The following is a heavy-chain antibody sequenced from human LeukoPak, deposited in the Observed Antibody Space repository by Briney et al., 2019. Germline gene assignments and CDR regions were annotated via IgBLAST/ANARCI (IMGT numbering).Heavy chain of an antibody. CDR1: GYSFTSYN. V-gene: IGHV1-46*01. Sequence: GASVKVSCKTSGYSFTSYNLHWVRQAPGQRLEWMGIIKPSGGNTNYAQKFQGRVTMTRDTSTSTVYMELSSLKSEDTAVYYCARVRDGYNDAYVIWGQGTMVTVTS. J-gene: IGHJ3*02. CDR3: ARVRDGYNDAYVI. D-gene: IGHD5-24*01. CDR2: IKPSGGNT.